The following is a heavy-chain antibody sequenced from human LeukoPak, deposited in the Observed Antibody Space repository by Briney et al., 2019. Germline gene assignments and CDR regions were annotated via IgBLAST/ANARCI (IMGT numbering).Heavy chain of an antibody. CDR2: IYYSGST. D-gene: IGHD3-22*01. Sequence: SETLSLTCTVSGVSVSSGSYYWSWIRQPPGKGLEWIGYIYYSGSTNYNPSLKSRVTISVDTSKNQFSLRLSSVTAADTAMYYCAREGGSRDSGYLRPYNFDYWGQGTLVTVSP. CDR3: AREGGSRDSGYLRPYNFDY. J-gene: IGHJ4*02. V-gene: IGHV4-61*01. CDR1: GVSVSSGSYY.